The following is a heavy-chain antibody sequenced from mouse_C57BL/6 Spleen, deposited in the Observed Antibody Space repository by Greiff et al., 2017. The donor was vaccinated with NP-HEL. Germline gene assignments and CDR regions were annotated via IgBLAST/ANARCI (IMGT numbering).Heavy chain of an antibody. CDR3: ARRGYYYGSSPDYYAMDY. J-gene: IGHJ4*01. D-gene: IGHD1-1*01. Sequence: QVQLQQPGAELVKPGASVKMSCKASGYTFTSYWITWVKQRPGQGLEWIGDIYPGSGGTNYNEKFKSKATLTVDTSSSTAYMQLSSLTSEDSAVYYCARRGYYYGSSPDYYAMDYWGQGTSVTVSS. V-gene: IGHV1-55*01. CDR2: IYPGSGGT. CDR1: GYTFTSYW.